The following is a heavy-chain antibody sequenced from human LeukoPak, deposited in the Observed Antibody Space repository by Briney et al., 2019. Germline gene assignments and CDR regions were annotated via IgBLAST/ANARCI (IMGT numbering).Heavy chain of an antibody. J-gene: IGHJ4*02. CDR3: ARDRGYCSGGSCYPHFDY. CDR1: GFTFSSYA. Sequence: GGSLRLSCAASGFTFSSYAMSWVRQAPGKGLEWVSGISGSGDNTYYADSVKGRFTISRDNSKNTLYLQMNSLRAEDTAVYYCARDRGYCSGGSCYPHFDYWGQGTLVTVSS. D-gene: IGHD2-15*01. V-gene: IGHV3-23*01. CDR2: ISGSGDNT.